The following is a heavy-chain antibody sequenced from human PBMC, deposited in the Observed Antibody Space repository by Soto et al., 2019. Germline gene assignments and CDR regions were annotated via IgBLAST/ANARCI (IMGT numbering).Heavy chain of an antibody. CDR1: GFTFSSYW. J-gene: IGHJ6*02. CDR3: ARVAVAGLPGYYYYGMDV. V-gene: IGHV3-7*05. Sequence: GGSLRLSCAASGFTFSSYWMIWVRQAPGKGLEWVANIKQDGSEKYYVDSVKGRFTISRDNAKNSLYLQMNSLRAEDTAVYYCARVAVAGLPGYYYYGMDVWGQGTTVTVSS. CDR2: IKQDGSEK. D-gene: IGHD6-19*01.